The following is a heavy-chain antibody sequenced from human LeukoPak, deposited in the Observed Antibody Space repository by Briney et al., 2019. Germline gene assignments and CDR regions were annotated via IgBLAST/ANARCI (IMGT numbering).Heavy chain of an antibody. CDR3: ARENGGRGYSGYDSLRPFDY. D-gene: IGHD5-12*01. CDR2: ILPIFGTA. Sequence: ASVKVSCKASGGTCSSYAISWVRQAPGQGLEWMGGILPIFGTANYAQKFQGRVTITADESTSTAYMELSRLRSEDTAVYYCARENGGRGYSGYDSLRPFDYWGQGTLVTVSS. J-gene: IGHJ4*02. CDR1: GGTCSSYA. V-gene: IGHV1-69*13.